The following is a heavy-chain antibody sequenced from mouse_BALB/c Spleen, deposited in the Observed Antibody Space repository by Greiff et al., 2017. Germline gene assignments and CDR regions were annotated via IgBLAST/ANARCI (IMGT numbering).Heavy chain of an antibody. J-gene: IGHJ2*01. CDR3: AREGGNSYYFDY. CDR2: ISDGGSYT. D-gene: IGHD2-1*01. Sequence: EVQRVESGGGLVKPGGSLKLSCAASGFTFSDYYMYWVRQTPEKRLEWVATISDGGSYTYYPDSVKGRFTISRDNAKNNLYLQMSSLKSEDTAMYYCAREGGNSYYFDYWGQGTTLTVSS. V-gene: IGHV5-4*02. CDR1: GFTFSDYY.